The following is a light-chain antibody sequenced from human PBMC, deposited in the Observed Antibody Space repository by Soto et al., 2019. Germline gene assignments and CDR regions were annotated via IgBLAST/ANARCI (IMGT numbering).Light chain of an antibody. J-gene: IGKJ1*01. CDR3: QEFNRYSSWT. Sequence: AIQLTQSPSSLSASVGDRVTITCRASQGISSALAWYQQKPGKPPKLLIYDASTLENGVPLRFSGSGSGTDFTLTISSLQPDDFANYYCQEFNRYSSWTFGQGTKV. CDR2: DAS. V-gene: IGKV1-13*02. CDR1: QGISSA.